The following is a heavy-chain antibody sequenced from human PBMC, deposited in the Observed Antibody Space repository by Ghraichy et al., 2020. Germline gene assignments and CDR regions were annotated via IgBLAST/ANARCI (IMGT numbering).Heavy chain of an antibody. CDR3: TKGWGDY. CDR2: LSANAYRT. J-gene: IGHJ4*02. CDR1: GFSFSNYD. Sequence: GGSLRLSCAASGFSFSNYDMSWVRQAPGKGLEWISGLSANAYRTNYADSVKGRFTISRDNSKRTLYLQMNSLRADDTAVYYCTKGWGDYWGQGTLLTVSS. D-gene: IGHD3-16*01. V-gene: IGHV3-23*01.